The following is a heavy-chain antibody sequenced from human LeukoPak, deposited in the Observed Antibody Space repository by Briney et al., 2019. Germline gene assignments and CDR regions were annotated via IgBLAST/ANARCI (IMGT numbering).Heavy chain of an antibody. CDR3: ARLALPAAVGAFHT. CDR1: GGSTTSYY. J-gene: IGHJ3*02. Sequence: PSETLSLTCTVSGGSTTSYYWSWIRQPAGKGLEYIGRINTSGSTNYNPSLKSRVTMSVDTSKNQFSLKLSSVTAADTAVYYCARLALPAAVGAFHTWGQGTMVIVSS. V-gene: IGHV4-4*07. D-gene: IGHD2-2*01. CDR2: INTSGST.